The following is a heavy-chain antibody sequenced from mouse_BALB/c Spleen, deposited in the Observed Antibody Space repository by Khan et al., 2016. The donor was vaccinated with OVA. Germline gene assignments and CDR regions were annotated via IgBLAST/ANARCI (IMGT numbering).Heavy chain of an antibody. V-gene: IGHV5-6*01. CDR1: GFTFSTYG. CDR3: ASHVTGCFAY. CDR2: INSDGYYT. Sequence: EVELVESGGDLVKPGGSLRLSCAASGFTFSTYGMSWVRQFPDKRLEWVATINSDGYYTYYPDTVKGRFTISRNNDENTLYLQMSSLKSEDTAIYYCASHVTGCFAYWGQGALVTVST. J-gene: IGHJ3*01. D-gene: IGHD2-1*01.